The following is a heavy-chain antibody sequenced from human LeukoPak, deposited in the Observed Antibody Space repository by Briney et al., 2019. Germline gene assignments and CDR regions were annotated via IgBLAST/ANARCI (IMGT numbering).Heavy chain of an antibody. J-gene: IGHJ4*02. V-gene: IGHV3-15*01. Sequence: GGSLRLSCAASGFTFSNAWMSWVRQAPGKGLEWVGRIKSKTDGGTTDYAAPVKGRFTISRDDSKNTLYLQMNSLKTEDTAVYYCAREKVPHTSSWYEDWGQGTLVTVSS. CDR2: IKSKTDGGTT. CDR3: AREKVPHTSSWYED. CDR1: GFTFSNAW. D-gene: IGHD6-13*01.